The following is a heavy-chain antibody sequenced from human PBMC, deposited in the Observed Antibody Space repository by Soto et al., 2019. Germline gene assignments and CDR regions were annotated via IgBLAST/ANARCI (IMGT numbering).Heavy chain of an antibody. CDR1: GFTFSSHG. D-gene: IGHD3-16*01. V-gene: IGHV3-33*01. CDR2: IWYDGSNK. CDR3: ARWGPDKVLDY. J-gene: IGHJ4*02. Sequence: QVQLVESGGGVVQPGRSLRVSCAASGFTFSSHGMHWVRQAPGKGLEWVAVIWYDGSNKYYGESVKGRFIISRDNSKNTVDLQMNSLRAEDTAIYYCARWGPDKVLDYWGQGTLVTVS.